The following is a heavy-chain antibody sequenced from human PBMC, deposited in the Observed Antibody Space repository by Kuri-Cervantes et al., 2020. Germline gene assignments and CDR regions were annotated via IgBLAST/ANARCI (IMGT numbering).Heavy chain of an antibody. Sequence: GGSLRLSCAASGFTVSSNYMSWVRQAPGKGLEWVSVIYSGGSTYYADSVKGRFTISRDNSKNTLYLQMNSLRAEDTAVYYCARDGYYGSGSYFGVGSWGQGTLVTVSS. CDR2: IYSGGST. CDR3: ARDGYYGSGSYFGVGS. CDR1: GFTVSSNY. J-gene: IGHJ4*02. D-gene: IGHD3-10*01. V-gene: IGHV3-53*01.